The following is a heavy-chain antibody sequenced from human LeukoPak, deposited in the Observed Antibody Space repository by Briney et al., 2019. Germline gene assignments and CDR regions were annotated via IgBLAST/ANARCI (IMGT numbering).Heavy chain of an antibody. V-gene: IGHV1-18*01. CDR3: ARVWATVTTSPDY. D-gene: IGHD4-17*01. CDR2: ISAQTGNT. J-gene: IGHJ4*02. Sequence: ASVKVSCKTSGYTFDKWGISWVRQAPGQGLEWMGWISAQTGNTNYVEKFQGRATMTTDTSTSTAFMELRSLRFDDTAVYYCARVWATVTTSPDYWGQGTLVTVSS. CDR1: GYTFDKWG.